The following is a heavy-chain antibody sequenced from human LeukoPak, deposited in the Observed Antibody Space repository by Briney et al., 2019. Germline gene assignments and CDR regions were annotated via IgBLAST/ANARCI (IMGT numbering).Heavy chain of an antibody. D-gene: IGHD2-15*01. CDR1: GYTFNSFG. Sequence: ASVKVSCKAPGYTFNSFGISWVRQAPGQGLEWMGWISAYNGNTHHPEKLQGRLTMTTDTPTSTAYMELRSLRSDDTAIYYCARDTVMMVGSYYYGKDVRGQGTTVTVSS. J-gene: IGHJ6*02. CDR3: ARDTVMMVGSYYYGKDV. V-gene: IGHV1-18*01. CDR2: ISAYNGNT.